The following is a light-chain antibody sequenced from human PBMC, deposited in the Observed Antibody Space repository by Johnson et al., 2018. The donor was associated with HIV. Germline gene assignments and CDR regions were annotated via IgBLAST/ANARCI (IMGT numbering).Light chain of an antibody. CDR2: ENT. V-gene: IGLV1-51*02. CDR1: SSNIGNNY. Sequence: QSVLTQPPSVSAAPGQKVTISCSGSSSNIGNNYVSWYQQLPGTAPKLLIYENTKRPSGIPDRFSGSKSATSATLGITGLQTGDEADYSCATWHSSLTSGGVFGTGTKVTVL. CDR3: ATWHSSLTSGGV. J-gene: IGLJ1*01.